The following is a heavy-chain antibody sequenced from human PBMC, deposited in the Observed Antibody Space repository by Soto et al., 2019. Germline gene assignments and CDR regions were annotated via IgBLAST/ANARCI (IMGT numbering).Heavy chain of an antibody. J-gene: IGHJ6*02. CDR2: ISAYNGNT. Sequence: QVQLVQSGAEVKKPGASVKVSCKASGYTFSKYGFSWVRQAPGQRLEWMGWISAYNGNTNYAQKVQGRVTMTTDTSTGTAYMELRSLRSDDTAVYYCASSFTSSQWRYGMDVWGQGTTVTVSS. CDR3: ASSFTSSQWRYGMDV. D-gene: IGHD2-2*01. V-gene: IGHV1-18*01. CDR1: GYTFSKYG.